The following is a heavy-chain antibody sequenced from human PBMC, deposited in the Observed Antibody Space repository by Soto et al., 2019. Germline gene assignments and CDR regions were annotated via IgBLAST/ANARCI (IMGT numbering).Heavy chain of an antibody. Sequence: GGSLRLSCAASGFTFDDYTMHWVRQAPGKGLEWVSLISWDGGSTYYADSVKGRFTISRDNSKNSLYLQMNSLRTEDTALYYCAKDMGYGGNSAIDYWGQGTLVTVSS. V-gene: IGHV3-43*01. CDR3: AKDMGYGGNSAIDY. CDR2: ISWDGGST. CDR1: GFTFDDYT. J-gene: IGHJ4*02. D-gene: IGHD4-17*01.